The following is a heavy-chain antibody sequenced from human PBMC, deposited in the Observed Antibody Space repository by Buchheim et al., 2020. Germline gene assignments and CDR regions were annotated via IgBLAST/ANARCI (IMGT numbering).Heavy chain of an antibody. CDR3: AKPSSYYYDSSGYYDY. Sequence: QVQLVESGGGVVQPGRSLRLSCAASGFTFSSYGMHWVRQAPGKGLEWVAVISYDGSNKYYADSVKGRFTISRDNSENTLYLQMNSLRAEDTAVYYCAKPSSYYYDSSGYYDYWGQGTL. CDR2: ISYDGSNK. V-gene: IGHV3-30*18. D-gene: IGHD3-22*01. CDR1: GFTFSSYG. J-gene: IGHJ4*02.